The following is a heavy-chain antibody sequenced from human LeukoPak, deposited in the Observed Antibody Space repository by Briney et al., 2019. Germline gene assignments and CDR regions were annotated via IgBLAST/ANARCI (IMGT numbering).Heavy chain of an antibody. J-gene: IGHJ3*02. V-gene: IGHV1-2*02. CDR3: AITMVRGVIPALDDFDI. Sequence: ASVKVSCKASGYTFTGYYMHWVRQAPGQGLEWMGLINPNRCGTNYAQKFQGRVTMTRDTSISTAYMELSRLRSDDTAVYYCAITMVRGVIPALDDFDIWGEGKMVPVSS. CDR1: GYTFTGYY. D-gene: IGHD3-10*01. CDR2: INPNRCGT.